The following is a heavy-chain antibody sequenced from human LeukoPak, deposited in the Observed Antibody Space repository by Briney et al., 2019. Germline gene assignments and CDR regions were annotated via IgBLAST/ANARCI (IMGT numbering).Heavy chain of an antibody. Sequence: PSEPLSLTCIVSVGSISSYFWTWIRQPARKGLEWIGRMYPSGSTNYNPSLNSRVTMSLDTSRSQFSLELSSVTAADTAVYYCARDRPYSGSHGGDYWGQGTLVTVSS. V-gene: IGHV4-4*07. CDR1: VGSISSYF. CDR3: ARDRPYSGSHGGDY. J-gene: IGHJ4*02. D-gene: IGHD1-26*01. CDR2: MYPSGST.